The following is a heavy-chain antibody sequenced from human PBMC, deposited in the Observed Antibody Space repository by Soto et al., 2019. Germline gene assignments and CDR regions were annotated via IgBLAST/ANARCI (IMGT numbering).Heavy chain of an antibody. V-gene: IGHV1-8*02. CDR1: GYSFTSYD. D-gene: IGHD3-22*01. CDR2: MNPNSGNT. CDR3: ARGLRPFTMIVVVPQDNRAPYYYYDMDV. Sequence: ASVKVSCKSSGYSFTSYDISWVRQAAGQGLEWMGGMNPNSGNTGYAKKFQGRVTMTRNTAISTDYLELSSLTSEDTAVYYCARGLRPFTMIVVVPQDNRAPYYYYDMDVWGQGTTVTVSS. J-gene: IGHJ6*02.